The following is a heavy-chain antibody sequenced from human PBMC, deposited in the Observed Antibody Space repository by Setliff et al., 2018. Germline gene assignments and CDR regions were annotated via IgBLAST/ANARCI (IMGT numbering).Heavy chain of an antibody. J-gene: IGHJ3*02. D-gene: IGHD5-12*01. CDR1: GGTFSSYA. V-gene: IGHV1-69*13. Sequence: SVKVSCKASGGTFSSYAISWVRQAPGQGLEWMGGIIPIFGTANYAQKFQGRVTITADESTSTAYMELSSLRSEDTAVYYCARDRLVGVATVDAFDIWGQGTMVT. CDR3: ARDRLVGVATVDAFDI. CDR2: IIPIFGTA.